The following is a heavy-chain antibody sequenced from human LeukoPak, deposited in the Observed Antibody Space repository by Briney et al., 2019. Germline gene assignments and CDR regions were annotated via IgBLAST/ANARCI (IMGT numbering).Heavy chain of an antibody. CDR2: IYYSGST. D-gene: IGHD3-10*01. V-gene: IGHV4-30-4*01. CDR3: VSQYGSGSHTRFDP. J-gene: IGHJ5*02. CDR1: GGSISNGDYY. Sequence: SQTLSLTCTVSGGSISNGDYYWTWIRRFPGKGLEWIGFIYYSGSTYYNPSLKRRVTMSLDTSGNQFSLRLSDVTAADTAVYYCVSQYGSGSHTRFDPWGQGTLVTVSS.